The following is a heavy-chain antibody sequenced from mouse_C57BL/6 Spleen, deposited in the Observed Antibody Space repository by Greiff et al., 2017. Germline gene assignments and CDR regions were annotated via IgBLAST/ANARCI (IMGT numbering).Heavy chain of an antibody. J-gene: IGHJ4*01. D-gene: IGHD2-3*01. CDR3: ARGGPYDGYPLAMDY. CDR1: GYTFTSYW. Sequence: QVQLQQPGAELVRPGSSVKLSCKASGYTFTSYWMHWVKQRPIQGLEWIGNIDPSDSETHYNQKFKDKATLTVDKSSSTAYMQLSSLTSEDSAVYYCARGGPYDGYPLAMDYWGQGTSVTVSS. V-gene: IGHV1-52*01. CDR2: IDPSDSET.